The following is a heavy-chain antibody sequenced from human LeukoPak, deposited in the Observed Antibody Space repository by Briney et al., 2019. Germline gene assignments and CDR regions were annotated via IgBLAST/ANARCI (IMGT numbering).Heavy chain of an antibody. CDR1: GGSISSYY. Sequence: SETLSLTCTVSGGSISSYYWSWIRQPPGKGLEWIGYIYYSGSTNYNPSLKSRVTISVDTSKNQFSLRLTSVTAADTAVYYCARVCGGGSCYFDYWGQGTLVTVSS. D-gene: IGHD2-15*01. J-gene: IGHJ4*02. CDR2: IYYSGST. CDR3: ARVCGGGSCYFDY. V-gene: IGHV4-59*01.